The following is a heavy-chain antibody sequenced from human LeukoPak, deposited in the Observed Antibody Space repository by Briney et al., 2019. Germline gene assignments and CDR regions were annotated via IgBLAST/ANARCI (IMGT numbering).Heavy chain of an antibody. D-gene: IGHD3-3*01. CDR2: ISSSSSYI. Sequence: GGSLRLSCAASGFTFSSYSMNWVRQAPGKGLEWVSSISSSSSYIYYADSVKGRFTISRGNAKNSLYLQMNSLRAEDTAVYYCARADSGKKWLLSDYWGQGTLVTVSS. CDR3: ARADSGKKWLLSDY. CDR1: GFTFSSYS. V-gene: IGHV3-21*01. J-gene: IGHJ4*02.